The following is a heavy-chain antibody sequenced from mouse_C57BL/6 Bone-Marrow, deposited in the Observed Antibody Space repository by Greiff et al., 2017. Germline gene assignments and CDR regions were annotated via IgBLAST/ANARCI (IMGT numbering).Heavy chain of an antibody. CDR1: GFTFSSYG. CDR2: ISSGGSYT. D-gene: IGHD2-3*01. V-gene: IGHV5-6*01. J-gene: IGHJ1*03. Sequence: EVQVVESGGDLVKPGGSLKLSCAASGFTFSSYGMSWVRPTPDKRLVWVATISSGGSYTYYPDRVKGRFTISRDNAKNTLYLQMSSLKSEDTAMYYCARHDGCYWYFDVWGKGTTVTVSS. CDR3: ARHDGCYWYFDV.